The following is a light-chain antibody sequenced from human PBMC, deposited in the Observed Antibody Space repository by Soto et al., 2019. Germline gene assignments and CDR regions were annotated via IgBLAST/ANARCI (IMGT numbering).Light chain of an antibody. Sequence: DIQMTQSPSSVSASVGDRVTITCRASQNIHNWLAWYQQKPGKAPNLLIYAASNLQSGVPSRFSGSGSGTDLTLPISSLRPEDFATYFCQQVASFPLTFGGGTKVEIE. J-gene: IGKJ4*01. CDR3: QQVASFPLT. CDR1: QNIHNW. CDR2: AAS. V-gene: IGKV1D-12*01.